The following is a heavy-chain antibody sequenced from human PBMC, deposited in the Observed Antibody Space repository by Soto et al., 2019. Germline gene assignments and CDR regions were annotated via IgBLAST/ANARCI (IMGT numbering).Heavy chain of an antibody. CDR1: GFSLSNARMG. CDR3: ARIPESSGSYRLYYYGMDV. CDR2: IFSNDEK. D-gene: IGHD1-26*01. J-gene: IGHJ6*02. V-gene: IGHV2-26*01. Sequence: QVTLKESGPVLVKPTETLTLTCTVSGFSLSNARMGVSWIRQPPGKALEWLAHIFSNDEKSYSTSLKSSLTISKDTSKSQVVLTMTNMDPVDTATYYCARIPESSGSYRLYYYGMDVWGQGTTVTVSS.